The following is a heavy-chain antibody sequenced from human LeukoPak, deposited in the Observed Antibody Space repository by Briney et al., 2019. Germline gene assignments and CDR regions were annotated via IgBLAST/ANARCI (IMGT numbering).Heavy chain of an antibody. CDR3: ARAFGYNYIFDY. V-gene: IGHV3-21*01. Sequence: GGSLRLSCAASGFTFSSYSMNWVRQAPGKGLEWVSSISSSSSYIYYADSVKGRFTISRDNAKNLLYLQMNSLRAEDTAVYYCARAFGYNYIFDYWGQGTLVTVSS. D-gene: IGHD5-24*01. J-gene: IGHJ4*02. CDR1: GFTFSSYS. CDR2: ISSSSSYI.